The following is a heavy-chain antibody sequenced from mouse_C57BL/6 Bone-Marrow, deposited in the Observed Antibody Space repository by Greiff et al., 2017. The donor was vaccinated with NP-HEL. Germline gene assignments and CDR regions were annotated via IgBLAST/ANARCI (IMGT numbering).Heavy chain of an antibody. CDR2: LNPGSGGT. D-gene: IGHD4-1*01. J-gene: IGHJ2*01. CDR3: ARERILGYFDY. CDR1: GYAFTNYL. Sequence: QVQLKQSGAELVRPGTSVKVSCKASGYAFTNYLIEWVKQRPGQGLEWIGVLNPGSGGTNYNEKFKGKATLTADKSSSTAYMQLSSLTSEDSAVYVCARERILGYFDYWGQGTTLTVSS. V-gene: IGHV1-54*01.